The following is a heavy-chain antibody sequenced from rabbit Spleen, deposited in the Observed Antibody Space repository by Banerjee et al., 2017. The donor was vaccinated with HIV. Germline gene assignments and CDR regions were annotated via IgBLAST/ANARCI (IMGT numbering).Heavy chain of an antibody. V-gene: IGHV1S40*01. D-gene: IGHD8-1*01. Sequence: QSLEESGGDLVKPGASLTLTCIASGVSFSGDSYMCWVRQAPGKGLEWIACIDTGSSGFTYFPNWAKGPFTISKTSSTTVTLQMTSLTAADTATYFCARDTGSSFSSYGMDLWGPGTLVTVS. CDR1: GVSFSGDSY. CDR3: ARDTGSSFSSYGMDL. J-gene: IGHJ6*01. CDR2: IDTGSSGFT.